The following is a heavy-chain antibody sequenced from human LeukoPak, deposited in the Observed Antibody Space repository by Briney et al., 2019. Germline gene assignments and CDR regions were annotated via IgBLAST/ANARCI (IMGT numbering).Heavy chain of an antibody. J-gene: IGHJ4*02. CDR3: AKGDYHDTSAPVDY. CDR2: ISSSGSTI. D-gene: IGHD3-22*01. Sequence: PGGSLRLSCAASGFTFSDYYMSWIRHAPGKGLEGVSYISSSGSTIYYADSVKGRFTISRDNAKNSLYLQMNSLRAEDTAVYYCAKGDYHDTSAPVDYWGRDTLVTVSS. V-gene: IGHV3-11*04. CDR1: GFTFSDYY.